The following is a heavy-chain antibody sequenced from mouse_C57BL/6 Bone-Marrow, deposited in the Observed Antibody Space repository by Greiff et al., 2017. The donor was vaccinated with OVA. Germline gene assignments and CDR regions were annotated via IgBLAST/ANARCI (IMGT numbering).Heavy chain of an antibody. CDR2: INPGSGGT. Sequence: VQLQQSGAELVRPGTSVKVSCKASGYAFTNYLIEWVKQRPGQGLEWIGVINPGSGGTNYTEKFKGKATLTADKSSSTAYMQLSSLTAEDSAVYFCARSETTGVGAMDYWGQGTSVTVSS. D-gene: IGHD1-1*01. V-gene: IGHV1-54*01. J-gene: IGHJ4*01. CDR1: GYAFTNYL. CDR3: ARSETTGVGAMDY.